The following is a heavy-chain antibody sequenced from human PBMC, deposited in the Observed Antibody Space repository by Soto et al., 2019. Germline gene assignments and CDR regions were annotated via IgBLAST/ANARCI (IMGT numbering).Heavy chain of an antibody. V-gene: IGHV4-39*01. CDR3: ARPGGCTNGVCYSHFDY. CDR2: IYYSGST. D-gene: IGHD2-8*01. Sequence: PSETLSLTCTVSGGSISSSSYDWGWIRQPPGQGLEWIGSIYYSGSTYYNPSLKSRVTISVDTSKNQFSLKLSSVTAADTAVYYCARPGGCTNGVCYSHFDYWGQGTLVTVSS. J-gene: IGHJ4*02. CDR1: GGSISSSSYD.